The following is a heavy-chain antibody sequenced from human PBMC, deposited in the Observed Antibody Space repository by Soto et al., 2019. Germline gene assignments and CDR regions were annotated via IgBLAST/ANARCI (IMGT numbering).Heavy chain of an antibody. V-gene: IGHV1-18*01. CDR3: ALGGQPRDYYYYGMDV. CDR2: ISAYNGNT. Sequence: ASVKVSCKASGYTFTSYGISWVRQAPGQGLEWMGWISAYNGNTNYAQKLQGRVTMTTDTSTSTAYMELRSLRSDDTAVYYCALGGQPRDYYYYGMDVWGQGTTVTVSS. J-gene: IGHJ6*02. CDR1: GYTFTSYG. D-gene: IGHD3-16*01.